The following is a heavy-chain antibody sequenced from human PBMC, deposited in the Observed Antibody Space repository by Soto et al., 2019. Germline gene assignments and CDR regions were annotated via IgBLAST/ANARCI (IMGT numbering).Heavy chain of an antibody. CDR1: GGTFSSYA. V-gene: IGHV1-69*10. CDR2: IIPILGIA. D-gene: IGHD5-12*01. Sequence: ASVKVSCKASGGTFSSYAISWVRQAPGQGLEWMGGIIPILGIANYAQKFQGRVTITADKSTSTAYMELSSLRSEDTAVYYCARDLLNPRRDGYNSYYYYGMDVWGQGTTVTVSS. J-gene: IGHJ6*02. CDR3: ARDLLNPRRDGYNSYYYYGMDV.